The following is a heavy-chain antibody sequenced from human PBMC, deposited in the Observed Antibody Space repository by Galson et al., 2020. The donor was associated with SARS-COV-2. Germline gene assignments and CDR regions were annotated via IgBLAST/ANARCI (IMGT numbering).Heavy chain of an antibody. J-gene: IGHJ3*02. CDR1: EFTVSDYF. Sequence: KIGASLKISCAASEFTVSDYFMSWIRQAPGKGLEWISYISNSGSTEYYANSVKGRFTISRDNARNSLYLQMNSLRAEDTAVYYCARGKWVTSGAFDIGGQGTMVTVSS. D-gene: IGHD2-21*02. CDR2: ISNSGSTE. CDR3: ARGKWVTSGAFDI. V-gene: IGHV3-11*01.